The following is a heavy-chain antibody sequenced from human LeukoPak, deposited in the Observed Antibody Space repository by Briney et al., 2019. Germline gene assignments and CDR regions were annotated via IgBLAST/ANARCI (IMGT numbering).Heavy chain of an antibody. CDR2: IRSKANSYAT. CDR3: TGHRSSS. J-gene: IGHJ5*02. V-gene: IGHV3-73*01. D-gene: IGHD6-13*01. CDR1: GFTFSVSA. Sequence: QPGRSLKLFCASSGFTFSVSAMHWVRQASGKGLEWVGRIRSKANSYATAYAPSVKGRFTIPRDDSKNTAYLQMNSLKTADTAVYYCTGHRSSSWGQGTLVTVSS.